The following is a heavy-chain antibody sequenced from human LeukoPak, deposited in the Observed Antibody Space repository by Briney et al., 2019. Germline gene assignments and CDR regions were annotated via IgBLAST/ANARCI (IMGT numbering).Heavy chain of an antibody. CDR1: GFTFSGSA. Sequence: PGGSLRLSCAASGFTFSGSAMHWVRQASGKGLEWVGRIRSKANSYATAYAASVKGRFTISRDDSKNTAYLQMNSLKTEDTAVYYCTRPTGITFGGVEYWGQGTLVTVSS. D-gene: IGHD3-16*01. CDR2: IRSKANSYAT. J-gene: IGHJ4*02. CDR3: TRPTGITFGGVEY. V-gene: IGHV3-73*01.